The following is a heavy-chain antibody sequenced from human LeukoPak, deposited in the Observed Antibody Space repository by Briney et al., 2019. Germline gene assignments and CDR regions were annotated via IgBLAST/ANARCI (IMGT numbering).Heavy chain of an antibody. V-gene: IGHV1-2*02. CDR2: INPNSGGT. CDR3: ARDGAYDGSGRPNFDY. J-gene: IGHJ4*02. D-gene: IGHD3-10*01. CDR1: GYTFTGYY. Sequence: SVKVSCMASGYTFTGYYMHWVRQAPGQGLEWMGWINPNSGGTNYAQKFQGRVTMTRDTSISTAYMELSRLRSADTAVYYCARDGAYDGSGRPNFDYWGQGTLVTVSS.